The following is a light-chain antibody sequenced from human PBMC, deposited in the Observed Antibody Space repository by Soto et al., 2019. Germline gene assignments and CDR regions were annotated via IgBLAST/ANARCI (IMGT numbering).Light chain of an antibody. V-gene: IGKV1-5*01. CDR1: QSISSW. CDR3: QQYSSYFRT. J-gene: IGKJ1*01. Sequence: IQMTHSPSTLSASLGYRFTITCGASQSISSWLAWYQQKPGKAPKLLIYDASSLQSGVPSRFSGSGSGTEFTLTISSLQPDDFATYYCQQYSSYFRTFGQGTKV. CDR2: DAS.